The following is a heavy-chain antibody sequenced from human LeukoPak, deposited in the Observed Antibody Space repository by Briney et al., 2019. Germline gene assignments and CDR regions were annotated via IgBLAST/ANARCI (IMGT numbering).Heavy chain of an antibody. CDR1: GDSVSSNSAA. CDR2: TYYRSKWYN. Sequence: SQTLSLTCAISGDSVSSNSAAWNWIRQSPSRGLEWLGRTYYRSKWYNDYAVSVKNRITINPDTSKNQFSLQLNSVTPEDTAVYYCARDQSNYTGVRGSYYDFWSGYYPQYYYYYMDVWGKGTTVTVSS. D-gene: IGHD3-3*01. J-gene: IGHJ6*03. CDR3: ARDQSNYTGVRGSYYDFWSGYYPQYYYYYMDV. V-gene: IGHV6-1*01.